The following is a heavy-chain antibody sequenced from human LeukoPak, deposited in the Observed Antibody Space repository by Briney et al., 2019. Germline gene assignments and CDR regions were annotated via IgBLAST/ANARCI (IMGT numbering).Heavy chain of an antibody. CDR1: GVSINSGSYF. CDR2: IYTSGST. V-gene: IGHV4-61*02. CDR3: ARARGRITNSRGYYFDF. Sequence: SETLSLTCTVSGVSINSGSYFWIWIRQPAGKGLEWIGRIYTSGSTNYNPSLKSRLTISVDASKNQFSLKLRTVTAADTAVYYCARARGRITNSRGYYFDFWGQGTLVTVSS. J-gene: IGHJ4*02. D-gene: IGHD6-19*01.